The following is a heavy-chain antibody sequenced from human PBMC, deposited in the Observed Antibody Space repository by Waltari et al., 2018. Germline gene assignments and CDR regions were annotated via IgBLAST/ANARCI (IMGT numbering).Heavy chain of an antibody. CDR2: MNPNTGAT. CDR3: ARDRGGVAGGINAFDI. J-gene: IGHJ3*02. D-gene: IGHD1-20*01. CDR1: GYTFTDYY. Sequence: QVQLVQSGAEVNKPGASVKVSCKASGYTFTDYYMHWVRQAPGQGPEWMGWMNPNTGATNHAKNVQARVTMARDTSISTAYMELSRLRSDDTAVYYCARDRGGVAGGINAFDIWGQGTMVTVSA. V-gene: IGHV1-2*02.